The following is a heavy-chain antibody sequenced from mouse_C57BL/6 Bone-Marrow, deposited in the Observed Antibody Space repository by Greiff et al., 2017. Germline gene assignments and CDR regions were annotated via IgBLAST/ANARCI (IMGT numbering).Heavy chain of an antibody. J-gene: IGHJ4*01. D-gene: IGHD2-4*01. V-gene: IGHV5-4*01. Sequence: EVKLVESGGGLVKPGGSLKLSCAASGFTFSSYAMSWVRQTPEKRLEWVATISDGGSYTYYPDNVKGRFTISRDNAQNNLYLQMSHLKSEDTAMYYCARDRRLRRVMDYWGQGTSVTVSS. CDR3: ARDRRLRRVMDY. CDR1: GFTFSSYA. CDR2: ISDGGSYT.